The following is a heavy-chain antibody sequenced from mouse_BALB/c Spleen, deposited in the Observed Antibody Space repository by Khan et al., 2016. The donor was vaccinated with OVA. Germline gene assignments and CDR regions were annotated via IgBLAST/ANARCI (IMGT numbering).Heavy chain of an antibody. CDR2: LWRGGST. Sequence: QVQLKQSGPGLVQPSQSLSITCTVSGFSLSSYGVHWVRQSPGKGLEWLGVLWRGGSTDYNAAFIYRLSISKDNSKSHAFFILNSLQANDNAIYDCARNGDYVHWYFDAWGAGTTVTVSS. D-gene: IGHD2-13*01. V-gene: IGHV2-2*02. CDR1: GFSLSSYG. CDR3: ARNGDYVHWYFDA. J-gene: IGHJ1*01.